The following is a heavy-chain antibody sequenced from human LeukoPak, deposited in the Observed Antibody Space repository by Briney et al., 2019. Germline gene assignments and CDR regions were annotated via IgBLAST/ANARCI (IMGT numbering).Heavy chain of an antibody. J-gene: IGHJ5*02. Sequence: SETLSLTCTVSGGSISSGDYYWSWIRQPPGKGLEWIGYIYYSGNTYYNPSLKSRVTISVDTSKNQFSLKLSSVTAADTAVYYCARDGPITIFGENWFDPWGQGTLVTVSS. CDR2: IYYSGNT. CDR1: GGSISSGDYY. V-gene: IGHV4-30-4*01. D-gene: IGHD3-3*01. CDR3: ARDGPITIFGENWFDP.